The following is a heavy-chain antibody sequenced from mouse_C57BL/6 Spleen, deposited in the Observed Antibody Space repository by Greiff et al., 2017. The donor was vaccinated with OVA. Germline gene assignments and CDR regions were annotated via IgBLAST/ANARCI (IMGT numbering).Heavy chain of an antibody. J-gene: IGHJ3*01. Sequence: DVKLQESGPGLVKPSQSLSLTCSVTGYSITSGYYWNWIRQFPGNKLEWMGYISYDGSNNYNPSLKNRISITRDTSKNQFFLKLNSVTTEDTATYYCARSGYYAFAYWGQGTLVTVSA. D-gene: IGHD2-3*01. CDR3: ARSGYYAFAY. CDR1: GYSITSGYY. CDR2: ISYDGSN. V-gene: IGHV3-6*01.